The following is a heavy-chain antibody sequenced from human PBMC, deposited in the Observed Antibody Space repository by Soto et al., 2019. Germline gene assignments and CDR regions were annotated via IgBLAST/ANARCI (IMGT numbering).Heavy chain of an antibody. J-gene: IGHJ3*01. D-gene: IGHD3-16*01. CDR3: ARPGIMITSGSNDAFHV. Sequence: QVQLVQSGAEVRKPGASVKVSCKASGYTFTMYSVHWVRQAPGQRLEWMGYINAGNGNTKYLQKCQGRVTFARDTSANTVDMELSSLSSEDTAMYYCARPGIMITSGSNDAFHVWGQGTMVTVSS. CDR2: INAGNGNT. CDR1: GYTFTMYS. V-gene: IGHV1-3*01.